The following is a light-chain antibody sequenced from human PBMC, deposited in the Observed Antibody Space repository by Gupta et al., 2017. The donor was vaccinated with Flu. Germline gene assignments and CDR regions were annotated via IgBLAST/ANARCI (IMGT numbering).Light chain of an antibody. CDR3: AAWDDSLNALYV. Sequence: QSVLTQPPSASGTPGQRVTISCSGSSSNIGSNTVSWYQQLPGTAPNLLIYSNNQRPSGVPDRFSGSKSGTSAALAISGLQSEVEADYYCAAWDDSLNALYVFGTGTKVTVL. V-gene: IGLV1-44*01. CDR2: SNN. J-gene: IGLJ1*01. CDR1: SSNIGSNT.